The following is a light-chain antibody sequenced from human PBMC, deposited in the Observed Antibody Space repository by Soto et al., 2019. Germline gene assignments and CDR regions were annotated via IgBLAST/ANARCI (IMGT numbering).Light chain of an antibody. J-gene: IGKJ5*01. CDR3: QQYGSSIT. CDR1: QSVSNNY. Sequence: EIALTQSPGTLSLSPGERATLSCRASQSVSNNYLAWYQQKPGQAPRLLIYGASNRATGIPDRFSGSGSGTDFTLTISRLEPEDFAVYYCQQYGSSITFGQGTRLEIK. CDR2: GAS. V-gene: IGKV3-20*01.